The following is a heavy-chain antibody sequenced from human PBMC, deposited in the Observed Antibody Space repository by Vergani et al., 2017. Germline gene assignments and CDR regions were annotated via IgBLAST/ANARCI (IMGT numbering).Heavy chain of an antibody. D-gene: IGHD6-13*01. CDR2: IYYSGST. Sequence: QVQLQESGPGLVKPSETLSLTCTVSGGSISSYYWSWIRQPPGKGLEWIGYIYYSGSTNYNPSLKSRVTISVDTSKNQFSLKLSSVTAADTAVYYCARIDAAAGTPYYFDYGGQGTLVTVSS. CDR1: GGSISSYY. J-gene: IGHJ4*02. CDR3: ARIDAAAGTPYYFDY. V-gene: IGHV4-59*01.